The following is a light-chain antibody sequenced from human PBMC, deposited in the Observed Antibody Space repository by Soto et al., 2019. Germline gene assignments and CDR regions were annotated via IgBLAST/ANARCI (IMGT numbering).Light chain of an antibody. CDR1: QNINSY. CDR2: SAS. J-gene: IGKJ4*01. CDR3: QQTQSFPLT. Sequence: DIQMTQYPSSLSASVGDRVTITCRASQNINSYLNWYQQKPGKSPRLLIYSASNLQTGVPSGFSGSGSGTDFTLTISSLQTVDFATYYCQQTQSFPLTFGGGTKVEI. V-gene: IGKV1-39*01.